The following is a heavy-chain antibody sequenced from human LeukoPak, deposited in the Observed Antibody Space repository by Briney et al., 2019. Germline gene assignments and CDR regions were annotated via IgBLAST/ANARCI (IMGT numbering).Heavy chain of an antibody. D-gene: IGHD6-19*01. J-gene: IGHJ4*02. Sequence: PGGSLRLSCAASGFTFSSYALNWVRQAPGKGLEWVSIISYSGGSTYYADSVKGRFTISRDNSKNTLYLQMNSLRAEDTAVYYCAKGVALAERSYYFDYWGQGTLVTISS. CDR3: AKGVALAERSYYFDY. CDR1: GFTFSSYA. CDR2: ISYSGGST. V-gene: IGHV3-23*01.